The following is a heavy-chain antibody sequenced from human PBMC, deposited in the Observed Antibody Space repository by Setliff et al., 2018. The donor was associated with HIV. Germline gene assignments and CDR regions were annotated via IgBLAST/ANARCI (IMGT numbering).Heavy chain of an antibody. CDR2: IYYTGST. Sequence: PSETLSLTCTVSGDSISSYYWNWIRQPPGKGLEWIGSIYYTGSTDYNPSLMSRVTISLDTPKNQFSLKLNSVIAADTAVYYCARNRVPSSLWGQGTLVTVSS. D-gene: IGHD3-10*01. CDR1: GDSISSYY. J-gene: IGHJ4*02. V-gene: IGHV4-59*01. CDR3: ARNRVPSSL.